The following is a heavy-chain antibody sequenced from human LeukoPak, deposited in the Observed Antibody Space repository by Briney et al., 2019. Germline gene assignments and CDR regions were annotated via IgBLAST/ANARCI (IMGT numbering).Heavy chain of an antibody. CDR2: INPNSGGT. V-gene: IGHV1-2*02. Sequence: ASVKVSCKASGYTFTGYYMHWVRQAPGQGLEWMGWINPNSGGTNYAQKFQGRVTMTRDTSTSTVYMELSSLRSEDTAVYYCARVLEMATTDYWGQGTLVTVSS. CDR3: ARVLEMATTDY. CDR1: GYTFTGYY. J-gene: IGHJ4*02. D-gene: IGHD5-24*01.